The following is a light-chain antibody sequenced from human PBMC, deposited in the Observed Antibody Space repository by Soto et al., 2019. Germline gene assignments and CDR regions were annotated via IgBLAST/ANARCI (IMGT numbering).Light chain of an antibody. CDR1: QSVSSNY. CDR2: GAS. CDR3: QQYGRTPT. J-gene: IGKJ5*01. Sequence: IVLTQSPGTLSLSLGERATLSCRASQSVSSNYLAWYQQKPGQAPRLVIYGASSRATGTPDRFIGSGSGTDLTLTISRLEPEDFAVYYCQQYGRTPTFGQGTRLEIK. V-gene: IGKV3-20*01.